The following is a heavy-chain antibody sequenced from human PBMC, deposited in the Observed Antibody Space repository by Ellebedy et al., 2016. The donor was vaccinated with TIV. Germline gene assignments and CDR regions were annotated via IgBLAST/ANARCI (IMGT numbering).Heavy chain of an antibody. CDR1: GYTFTGYY. CDR3: ARDRATVATPYFDY. J-gene: IGHJ4*02. Sequence: AASVKVSCKASGYTFTGYYLHWVRQAPEQGLEWMGWINCNSGGTNYAQEFQGWVTMTRDTSTSTAYMELSRLRSDDTAVYYCARDRATVATPYFDYWGQGTLVTVSS. D-gene: IGHD4-17*01. CDR2: INCNSGGT. V-gene: IGHV1-2*04.